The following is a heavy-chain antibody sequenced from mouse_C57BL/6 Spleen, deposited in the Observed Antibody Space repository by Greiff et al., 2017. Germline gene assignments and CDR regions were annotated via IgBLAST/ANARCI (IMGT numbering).Heavy chain of an antibody. J-gene: IGHJ2*01. CDR2: ISSGGGYT. Sequence: EVQLVESGEGLVKPGGSVKLSCAASGFTFSSYAMPWVRQTPEKRLEWVGYISSGGGYTYYADTVKGRFTITRDNTRNTPYLQLSSLKSEDTAMYYCAREEYSIDYRGQGTTLTVSS. CDR3: AREEYSIDY. D-gene: IGHD5-1*01. V-gene: IGHV5S21*01. CDR1: GFTFSSYA.